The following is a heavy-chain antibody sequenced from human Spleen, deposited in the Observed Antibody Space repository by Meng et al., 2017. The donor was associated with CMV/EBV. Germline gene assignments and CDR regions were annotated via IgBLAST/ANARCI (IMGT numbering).Heavy chain of an antibody. CDR2: ISWNSGSI. D-gene: IGHD5-24*01. J-gene: IGHJ4*02. V-gene: IGHV3-9*01. CDR1: GFTFDNYA. CDR3: ARKLRAPLDN. Sequence: LSLTCAASGFTFDNYAMHWVRQAPGKGLQWVSGISWNSGSIGYADSVKGRFTISRDNAKNSLYLQMNSLRAEDTAVYYCARKLRAPLDNWGQGTLVTVSS.